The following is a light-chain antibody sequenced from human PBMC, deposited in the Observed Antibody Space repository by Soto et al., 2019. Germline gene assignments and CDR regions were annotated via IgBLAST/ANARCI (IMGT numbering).Light chain of an antibody. J-gene: IGLJ1*01. CDR1: SSDVGGYNY. Sequence: QSVLTQPRSVSGSPGQSVTISCTGTSSDVGGYNYVSWYQQHPGKAPKLMIYDASKRPSGVPDRFSGSKSGNTASLTISGLQAEDGADYYCCSYAGSYTLYVFGTGTKVTVL. CDR2: DAS. V-gene: IGLV2-11*01. CDR3: CSYAGSYTLYV.